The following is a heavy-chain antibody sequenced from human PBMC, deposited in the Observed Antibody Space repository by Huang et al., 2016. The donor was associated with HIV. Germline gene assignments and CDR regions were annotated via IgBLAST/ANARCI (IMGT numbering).Heavy chain of an antibody. CDR3: ATDLGGYSFDY. Sequence: QEQLVESGGGVVQPGGSLRFSWATSGFSFSHYGRHWVRQGPGKGLEWVAFIRFDGGNKHYADSAKGRFTISRDNSKKMLFLEMNSLRGDDTAFYYCATDLGGYSFDYWGQGALVSVSS. J-gene: IGHJ4*02. CDR1: GFSFSHYG. CDR2: IRFDGGNK. D-gene: IGHD2-21*02. V-gene: IGHV3-30*02.